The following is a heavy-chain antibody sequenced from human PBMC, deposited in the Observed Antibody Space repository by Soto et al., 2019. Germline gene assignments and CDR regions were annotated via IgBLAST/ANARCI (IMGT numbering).Heavy chain of an antibody. D-gene: IGHD6-13*01. J-gene: IGHJ5*02. CDR3: VRRHVSATGIDWFDP. Sequence: ASVKVSCKASGYTFTSYYMHWVRQAPGQRLEWMGWINAANGDTKYSPKFQGRVTITRDTSASTAYMELSSLRSEDAAVYYCVRRHVSATGIDWFDPWGQGTLVTVPS. V-gene: IGHV1-3*01. CDR2: INAANGDT. CDR1: GYTFTSYY.